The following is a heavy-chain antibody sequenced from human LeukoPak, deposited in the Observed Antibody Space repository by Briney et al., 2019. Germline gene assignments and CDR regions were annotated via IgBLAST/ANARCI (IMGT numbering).Heavy chain of an antibody. Sequence: GASVTVSCKVSAYTLTELSMHWVRQAPGKGLEWMGGFDPEDGETIYAQKFQGRVTMTEDTSTDTAYMELSSLRSEDTAVYYCATGGSGWYNFDYWGQGTLVIVSS. CDR2: FDPEDGET. CDR3: ATGGSGWYNFDY. CDR1: AYTLTELS. J-gene: IGHJ4*02. V-gene: IGHV1-24*01. D-gene: IGHD6-19*01.